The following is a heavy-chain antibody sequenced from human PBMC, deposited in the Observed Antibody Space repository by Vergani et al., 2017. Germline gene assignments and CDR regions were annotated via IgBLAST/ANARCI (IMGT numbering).Heavy chain of an antibody. J-gene: IGHJ4*02. D-gene: IGHD3-3*01. CDR2: ISAYNGNT. CDR1: GYTFTSYG. Sequence: QVQLVQSGAEVKKPGASVKVSCKASGYTFTSYGISWVRQAPGQGLEWMGWISAYNGNTNYAQKLQGRVTMTTDTSPSTAYMGLRSLRSDDTAVYYCARVPYQTYYGFWSGSGGSETFDYWGQGTLVTVSS. CDR3: ARVPYQTYYGFWSGSGGSETFDY. V-gene: IGHV1-18*01.